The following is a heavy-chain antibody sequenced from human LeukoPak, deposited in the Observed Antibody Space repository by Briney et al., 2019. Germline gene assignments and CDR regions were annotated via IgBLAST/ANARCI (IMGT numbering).Heavy chain of an antibody. Sequence: SETLSLTCTVSGGSISSSSYCWGRIPQPPGKGLEWIGYIYYSGSTNYNPSLKSRVTISVDTSKNQFSLTLSSVTAADTAVYYCARVATYYFDYWGRGTLVTVSS. D-gene: IGHD5-12*01. CDR2: IYYSGST. CDR3: ARVATYYFDY. CDR1: GGSISSSSYC. J-gene: IGHJ4*02. V-gene: IGHV4-61*05.